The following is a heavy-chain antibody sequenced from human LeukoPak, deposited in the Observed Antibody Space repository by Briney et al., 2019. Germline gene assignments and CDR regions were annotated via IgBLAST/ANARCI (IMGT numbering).Heavy chain of an antibody. D-gene: IGHD3-10*01. CDR3: VTILVDTGYASGYGAG. J-gene: IGHJ4*02. V-gene: IGHV3-21*01. Sequence: GGSLRLSCAASGFIFSTYSMNWVRQAPGKGLEWVSSITHVTNYINYLDSVKGRFTISRDNAKNLVFLQMDSLRAEDTAVYYFVTILVDTGYASGYGAGCGQGRLVTASS. CDR1: GFIFSTYS. CDR2: ITHVTNYI.